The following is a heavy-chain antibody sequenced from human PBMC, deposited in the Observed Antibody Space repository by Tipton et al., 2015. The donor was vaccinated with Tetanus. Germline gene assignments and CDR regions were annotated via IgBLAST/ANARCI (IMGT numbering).Heavy chain of an antibody. CDR3: AGTPDYYYGMDV. J-gene: IGHJ6*02. CDR1: GGPVSSSNW. CDR2: IYYSGTT. Sequence: SLRLSCDVSGGPVSSSNWWSWARQAPGKGLEWIGEIYYSGTTNYNPSLKSRVTISTDKSKNQVSLRLNSVTAADTAVYFCAGTPDYYYGMDVWGQGTTVTVSS. V-gene: IGHV4-4*01.